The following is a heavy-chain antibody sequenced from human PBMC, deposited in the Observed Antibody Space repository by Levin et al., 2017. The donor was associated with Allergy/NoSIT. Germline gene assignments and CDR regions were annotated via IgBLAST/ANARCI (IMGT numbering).Heavy chain of an antibody. CDR3: AKGFPGYYDILTGYGNPYYYYYGMDV. V-gene: IGHV3-43D*04. J-gene: IGHJ6*02. CDR1: GFTFDDYA. Sequence: GESLKISCAASGFTFDDYAMHWVRQAPGKGLEWVSLISWDGGSTYYADSVKGRFTISRDNSKNSLYLQMNSLRAEDTALYYCAKGFPGYYDILTGYGNPYYYYYGMDVWGQGTTVTVSS. D-gene: IGHD3-9*01. CDR2: ISWDGGST.